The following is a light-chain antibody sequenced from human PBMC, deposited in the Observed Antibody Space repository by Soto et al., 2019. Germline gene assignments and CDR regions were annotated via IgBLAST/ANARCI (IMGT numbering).Light chain of an antibody. CDR1: QSINSAF. CDR3: PHYVTSPT. Sequence: EIVLTQSPGTLSLSPGERATLSCRASQSINSAFLAWYQHKPGQAPRLLIYGASTRITVIPHRFSGSGSGTDFTLSISRLEPDDFAVYYCPHYVTSPTFGQGTKGEIK. CDR2: GAS. V-gene: IGKV3-20*01. J-gene: IGKJ1*01.